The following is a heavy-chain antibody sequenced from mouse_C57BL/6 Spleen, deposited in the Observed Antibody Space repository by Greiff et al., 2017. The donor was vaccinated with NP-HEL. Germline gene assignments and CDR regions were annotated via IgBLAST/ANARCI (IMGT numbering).Heavy chain of an antibody. Sequence: VQLQQSGAELVMPGASVKLSCKASGYTFTSYWMHWVKQRPGQGLEWIGEIDPSDSYTNYNQKFKGKSTLTVDKSSSTAYMQLSSLTSEDSAVYYCAKHWYFDVWGTGTTVTVSS. J-gene: IGHJ1*03. CDR1: GYTFTSYW. CDR3: AKHWYFDV. CDR2: IDPSDSYT. V-gene: IGHV1-69*01.